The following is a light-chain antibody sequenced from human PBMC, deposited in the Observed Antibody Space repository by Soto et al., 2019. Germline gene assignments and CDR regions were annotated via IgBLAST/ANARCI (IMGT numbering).Light chain of an antibody. CDR3: SSYTSRDTRV. CDR1: SSDVGGYNF. J-gene: IGLJ1*01. Sequence: QSALTQPASMSGSPGQSITISCTGISSDVGGYNFVSWYQQHPDKAPKLMLYEVTKRPSGVSDRFSGSKSGNTASLTISGLQTEDEADYYCSSYTSRDTRVFGTGTKVTVL. V-gene: IGLV2-14*01. CDR2: EVT.